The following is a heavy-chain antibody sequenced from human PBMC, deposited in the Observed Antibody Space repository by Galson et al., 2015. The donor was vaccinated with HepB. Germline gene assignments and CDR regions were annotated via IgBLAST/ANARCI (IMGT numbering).Heavy chain of an antibody. CDR1: GFTFSSYG. CDR2: ISYDGSNK. D-gene: IGHD3-3*01. CDR3: ARHRTLRFLESWRYSWFDP. V-gene: IGHV3-30*03. Sequence: SLRLSCAASGFTFSSYGMHWVRQAPGKGLEWVAVISYDGSNKYYADSVKGRFTISRDNSKNTLYLQMNSLRAEDTAVYYCARHRTLRFLESWRYSWFDPWGQGTLVTVSS. J-gene: IGHJ5*02.